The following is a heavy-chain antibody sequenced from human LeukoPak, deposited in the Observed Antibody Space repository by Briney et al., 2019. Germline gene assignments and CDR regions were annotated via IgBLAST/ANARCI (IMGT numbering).Heavy chain of an antibody. CDR3: ARPHYGSFNY. CDR2: IKQDGTDI. J-gene: IGHJ4*02. Sequence: GGSLRLSCAASGFTFSSYWMSWVRQAPGKGLEWVANIKQDGTDIHYVDSVKGRFTISRDNAKSSLYLQMNCLRAEDTAVYYCARPHYGSFNYWGQGTLVTVSS. V-gene: IGHV3-7*01. CDR1: GFTFSSYW. D-gene: IGHD3-10*01.